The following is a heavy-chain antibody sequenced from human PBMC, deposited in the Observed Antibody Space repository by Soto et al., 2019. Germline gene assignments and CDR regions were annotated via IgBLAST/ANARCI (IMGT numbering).Heavy chain of an antibody. V-gene: IGHV4-38-2*01. J-gene: IGHJ4*02. Sequence: SETLSLTCDVSGYSISSGYYWAWVRQPPGKVVEWIGSINHRGNSYYNPSLKSRVTISVDTSKNQGSLKVSSVTAADTAGYYCVRSGDDYGSYIDYWGQGTLVTVSS. CDR2: INHRGNS. CDR3: VRSGDDYGSYIDY. CDR1: GYSISSGYY. D-gene: IGHD4-17*01.